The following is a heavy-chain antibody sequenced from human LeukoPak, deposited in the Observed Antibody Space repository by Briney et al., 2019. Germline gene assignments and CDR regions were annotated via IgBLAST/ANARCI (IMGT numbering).Heavy chain of an antibody. CDR3: ARDGTVTTGSDGMDV. CDR2: INPNSGGT. D-gene: IGHD4-17*01. CDR1: GYTFTGYY. Sequence: GASVKVSCKASGYTFTGYYMHWVRQAPGQGLEWMGWINPNSGGTNYAQKFQGRVTMTRDTSISTAYMELSRLRSDDTAVYYCARDGTVTTGSDGMDVWGQGTTVTVSS. V-gene: IGHV1-2*02. J-gene: IGHJ6*02.